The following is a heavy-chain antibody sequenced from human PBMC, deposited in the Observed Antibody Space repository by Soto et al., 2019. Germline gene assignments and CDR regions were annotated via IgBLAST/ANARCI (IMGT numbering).Heavy chain of an antibody. Sequence: GGSLRLSCAASGFTFSSYAMSWVRQAPGKGLEWVSAISGSGGSTYYADSVKGRFTISRDNSKNTLYLQMNSLRAEDTAVYYCAKMSTYYYGSGSPRAEYFQHWGQGTLVTVSS. CDR3: AKMSTYYYGSGSPRAEYFQH. J-gene: IGHJ1*01. CDR2: ISGSGGST. D-gene: IGHD3-10*01. V-gene: IGHV3-23*01. CDR1: GFTFSSYA.